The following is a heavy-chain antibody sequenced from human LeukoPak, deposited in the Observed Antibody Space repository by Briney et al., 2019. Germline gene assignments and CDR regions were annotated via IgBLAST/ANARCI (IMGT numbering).Heavy chain of an antibody. CDR1: GGSISSSSYY. J-gene: IGHJ4*02. V-gene: IGHV4-39*01. CDR3: ARFVDYGDYKGSFDY. CDR2: IYYSGST. D-gene: IGHD4-17*01. Sequence: SETLSLTCTVSGGSISSSSYYWGWIRQPPGKGLEWIGSIYYSGSTYYNPSLKSRVTISVDTSKNQFSLKPSSVTAADTAVYYCARFVDYGDYKGSFDYWGQGTLVTVSS.